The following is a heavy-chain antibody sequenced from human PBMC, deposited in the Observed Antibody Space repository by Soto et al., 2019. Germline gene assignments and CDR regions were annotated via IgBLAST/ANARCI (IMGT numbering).Heavy chain of an antibody. CDR1: GGTFSSYA. CDR3: ARAGYYYDSSGYYYYFDY. D-gene: IGHD3-22*01. CDR2: IIPIFGTA. V-gene: IGHV1-69*13. Sequence: AVKVSCKASGGTFSSYAISWVRQAPGQGLEWMGGIIPIFGTANYAQKFQGRVTITADESTSTAYMELSSLRSEDTAVYYCARAGYYYDSSGYYYYFDYWGQGTLVTV. J-gene: IGHJ4*02.